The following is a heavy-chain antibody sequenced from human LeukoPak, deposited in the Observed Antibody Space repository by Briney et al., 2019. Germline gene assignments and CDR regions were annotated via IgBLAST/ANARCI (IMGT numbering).Heavy chain of an antibody. Sequence: AGGSLRLSCAASGFTFSSYSMNWVRQAPGKGLEWVSSISSSSSYIYYADSVKGRFTISRDNAKNSLYLQMNSLRAEDTAVYYCARDGTSLGSSRFDYWGQGTLVTVSS. D-gene: IGHD6-13*01. CDR2: ISSSSSYI. CDR1: GFTFSSYS. J-gene: IGHJ4*02. CDR3: ARDGTSLGSSRFDY. V-gene: IGHV3-21*01.